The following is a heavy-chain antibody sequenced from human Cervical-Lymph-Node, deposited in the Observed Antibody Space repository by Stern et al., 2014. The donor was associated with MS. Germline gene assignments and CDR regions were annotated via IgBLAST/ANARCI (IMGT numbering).Heavy chain of an antibody. J-gene: IGHJ4*02. V-gene: IGHV3-33*01. Sequence: VQLVESGGGVVQPGRSLTLSCAASGFTFSHYGMHWVRQAPGKGLGWVALIWNDGGDKDYADSVEGRFTISRDNSKNLVYLQMNSLRVEDTAVYYCAREDCTRTTCYGTGDYWGQGTLVTVSS. D-gene: IGHD2-8*01. CDR2: IWNDGGDK. CDR1: GFTFSHYG. CDR3: AREDCTRTTCYGTGDY.